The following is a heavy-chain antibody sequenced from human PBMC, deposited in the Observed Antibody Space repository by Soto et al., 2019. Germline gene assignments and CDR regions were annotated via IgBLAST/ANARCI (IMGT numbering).Heavy chain of an antibody. CDR1: GFTLIYYY. CDR2: ISSSSGTI. Sequence: GGSLRLSSAASGFTLIYYYMTWFRQAPGKGLEWVSYISSSSGTIYYADSVKGRFTISRDIARNSLYLQMNSLRAEDTAVYYCARDDPPDGYWCQGALVPVYS. V-gene: IGHV3-11*04. CDR3: ARDDPPDGY. D-gene: IGHD5-12*01. J-gene: IGHJ1*01.